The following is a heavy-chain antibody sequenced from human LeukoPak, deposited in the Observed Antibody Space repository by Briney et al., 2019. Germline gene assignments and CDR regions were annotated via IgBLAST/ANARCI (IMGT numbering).Heavy chain of an antibody. J-gene: IGHJ4*02. CDR3: ARDGSSGASSWMAY. V-gene: IGHV3-21*01. CDR2: ISSSSSYI. CDR1: GFTFSSYG. Sequence: GGSLRLSCAASGFTFSSYGMSWVRQAPGKGLEWVSSISSSSSYIYYADSVKGRFTISRDNAKNSLYLQMNSLRAEDTAVYYCARDGSSGASSWMAYWGQGTLVTVSS. D-gene: IGHD6-19*01.